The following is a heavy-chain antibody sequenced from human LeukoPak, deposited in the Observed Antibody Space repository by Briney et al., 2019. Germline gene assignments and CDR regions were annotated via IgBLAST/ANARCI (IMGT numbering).Heavy chain of an antibody. J-gene: IGHJ4*02. V-gene: IGHV3-7*01. CDR2: IKQDESEK. D-gene: IGHD1-26*01. CDR1: GFTFTTYW. CDR3: ARDKIVGATVLDY. Sequence: GGSLRLSCAASGFTFTTYWMAWVRQFPGKGLEWVANIKQDESEKYYVDSVKGRFTISRDNAKNSLFLQMNSLRAEDTAVYYCARDKIVGATVLDYWGQGSLVTVSS.